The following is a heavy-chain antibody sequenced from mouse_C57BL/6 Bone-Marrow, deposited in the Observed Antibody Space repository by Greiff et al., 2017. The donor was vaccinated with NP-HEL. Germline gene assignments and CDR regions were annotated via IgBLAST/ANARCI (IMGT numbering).Heavy chain of an antibody. CDR3: TTDYYYGSSFDY. V-gene: IGHV14-1*01. D-gene: IGHD1-1*01. Sequence: VQLQQSGAELVRPGASVKLSCTASGFNIKDYYMHWVKQRPEQGLEWIGRIDPEDGATEYAPKFQGKATMTADTSSNTAYLQLSSLTSEDTAVYYCTTDYYYGSSFDYWGQGTTRTVSS. CDR2: IDPEDGAT. CDR1: GFNIKDYY. J-gene: IGHJ2*01.